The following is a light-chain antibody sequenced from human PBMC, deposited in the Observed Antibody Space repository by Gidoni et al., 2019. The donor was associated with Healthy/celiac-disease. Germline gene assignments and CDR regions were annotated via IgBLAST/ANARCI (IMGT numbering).Light chain of an antibody. CDR1: QSVSSY. V-gene: IGKV3-11*01. CDR2: DAS. J-gene: IGKJ3*01. CDR3: QQRSNGPPIFG. Sequence: DILLTQSPATLSLSPGESATLSCRASQSVSSYLAWYQQKPGQAPRLLIYDASNRATGIPARFRGSGAGTDFTLTISSLEPEDFAVYYCQQRSNGPPIFGFGPXTKVDIK.